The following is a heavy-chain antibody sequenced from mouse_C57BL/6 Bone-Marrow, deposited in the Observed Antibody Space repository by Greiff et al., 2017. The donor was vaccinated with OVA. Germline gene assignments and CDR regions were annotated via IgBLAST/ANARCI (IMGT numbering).Heavy chain of an antibody. Sequence: QVQLQQPGAELVKPGASVKLSCKASGYTFTSYWMHWVKQRPGRGLEWIGWIDPNSGGTKYNEKFKSKATLTVDKPSSTAYMQLSSLTSEDSAVYYCARRGYYDYPYYYAMDYWGQGTSVTVSS. V-gene: IGHV1-72*01. D-gene: IGHD2-4*01. CDR3: ARRGYYDYPYYYAMDY. J-gene: IGHJ4*01. CDR2: IDPNSGGT. CDR1: GYTFTSYW.